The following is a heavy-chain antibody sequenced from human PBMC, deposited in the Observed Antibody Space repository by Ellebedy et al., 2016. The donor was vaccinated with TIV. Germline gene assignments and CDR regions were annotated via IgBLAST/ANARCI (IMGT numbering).Heavy chain of an antibody. CDR3: ARGLVQGQGRDWGLEY. J-gene: IGHJ4*02. V-gene: IGHV4-4*07. CDR1: GDSISGYY. Sequence: SETLSLTXIVSGDSISGYYWIWVRQPAGKGLEWIGRMYSSGGTDYNPSLKSRVTMSIDTSNNQFSLNLKSVTAADTAVYYRARGLVQGQGRDWGLEYWGQGTLVTVSS. D-gene: IGHD3-16*01. CDR2: MYSSGGT.